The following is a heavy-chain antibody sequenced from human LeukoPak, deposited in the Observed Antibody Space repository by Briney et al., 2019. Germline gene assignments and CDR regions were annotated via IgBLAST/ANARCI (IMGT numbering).Heavy chain of an antibody. CDR3: ARMNERHRFGDRGYGYNQFPRGYFDY. J-gene: IGHJ4*02. V-gene: IGHV3-21*01. CDR1: GFTFSSYS. D-gene: IGHD5-24*01. Sequence: PGGSLRLSCAASGFTFSSYSMNWVRQAPGKGLEWVSSISSSSSYIYYANSVKGRFTISRDNAKNSLYLQMNSLRAEDTAVYYCARMNERHRFGDRGYGYNQFPRGYFDYWGQGTLVTVSS. CDR2: ISSSSSYI.